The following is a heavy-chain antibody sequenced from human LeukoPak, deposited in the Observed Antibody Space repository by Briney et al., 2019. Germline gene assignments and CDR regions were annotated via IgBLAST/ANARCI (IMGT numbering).Heavy chain of an antibody. J-gene: IGHJ6*02. D-gene: IGHD4-17*01. CDR3: ARDLQLWATTDYYGMDV. CDR2: IWYDGSNK. Sequence: GGSLRLSCAASGFTFSSYGMHWVRQAPGKGLEWVAVIWYDGSNKYYADSVKGRFTISRDNSKNTLYLQMNSLRAEDTAVYYCARDLQLWATTDYYGMDVWGQGTTVTVSS. V-gene: IGHV3-33*01. CDR1: GFTFSSYG.